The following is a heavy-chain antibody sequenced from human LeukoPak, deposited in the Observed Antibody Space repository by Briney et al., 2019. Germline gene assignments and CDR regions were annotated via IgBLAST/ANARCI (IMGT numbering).Heavy chain of an antibody. J-gene: IGHJ4*02. CDR1: GFTFSSSA. Sequence: PGGSLRLSCAASGFTFSSSAMSWVRQAPGKGLEWVSAISNNGGYTYYADSVQGRFTISRDNSKSTLCLQMNSLRAEDTAVYYCAKTRSGIVAAGQNYWGQGTLVTVSS. CDR3: AKTRSGIVAAGQNY. V-gene: IGHV3-23*01. CDR2: ISNNGGYT. D-gene: IGHD6-13*01.